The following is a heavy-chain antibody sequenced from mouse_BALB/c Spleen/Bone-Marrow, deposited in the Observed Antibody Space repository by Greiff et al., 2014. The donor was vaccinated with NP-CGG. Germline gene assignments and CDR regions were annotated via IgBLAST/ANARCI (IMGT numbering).Heavy chain of an antibody. CDR3: ARRVDGYYAWFAY. CDR1: GFNINDTY. J-gene: IGHJ3*01. CDR2: IDPANGNI. Sequence: VTLKESGAELVKPGASVKLSCTASGFNINDTYMHWVKQRPEQGLEWIGRIDPANGNIKYDPKFKGKATMTADTSSNTAYLQLSSLTSEDTGVYYGARRVDGYYAWFAYWGQGTLVTVSA. V-gene: IGHV14-3*02. D-gene: IGHD2-3*01.